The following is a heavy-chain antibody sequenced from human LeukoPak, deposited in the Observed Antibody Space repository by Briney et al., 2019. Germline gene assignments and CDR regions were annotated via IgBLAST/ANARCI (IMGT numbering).Heavy chain of an antibody. CDR2: ITLDGSDS. V-gene: IGHV3-7*04. CDR1: GFPFSSYW. Sequence: GESLRLSCAASGFPFSSYWMAWVRQAPGKGLEWVATITLDGSDSYYVDSVKGRFTVSRDNAKNSLYLQMNSLRAEDTAVFYCTTENWYVFENWGQGSLVTVSS. J-gene: IGHJ4*02. D-gene: IGHD1-1*01. CDR3: TTENWYVFEN.